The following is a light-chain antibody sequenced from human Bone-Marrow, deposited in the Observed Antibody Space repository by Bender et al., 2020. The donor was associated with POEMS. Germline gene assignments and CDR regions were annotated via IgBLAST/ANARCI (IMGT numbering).Light chain of an antibody. V-gene: IGLV3-21*02. CDR3: HVWDRSTNHVI. CDR2: NDN. J-gene: IGLJ2*01. CDR1: NIRTKS. Sequence: SYVLTQPPSVSVAPGQTARMTCGGNNIRTKSVHWYQQKPGQAPALVVYNDNDRPSGIPVRFSGSNSGNTATLTISRVEVGDEADYFCHVWDRSTNHVIFGGGTKLTVL.